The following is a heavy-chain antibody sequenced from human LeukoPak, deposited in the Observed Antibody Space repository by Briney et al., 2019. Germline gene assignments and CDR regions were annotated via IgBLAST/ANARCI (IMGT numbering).Heavy chain of an antibody. D-gene: IGHD6-6*01. Sequence: GGSLRLSCAASGFTFTNYWMHWVRQAPGMGLVRVSRLPPDELGIIYADSVKGRFTVSRDNAKNTVYLQMNNLRVDDTAMYYCVGTIASRGSEYWGQGALVTVSS. V-gene: IGHV3-74*01. J-gene: IGHJ4*02. CDR2: LPPDELGI. CDR1: GFTFTNYW. CDR3: VGTIASRGSEY.